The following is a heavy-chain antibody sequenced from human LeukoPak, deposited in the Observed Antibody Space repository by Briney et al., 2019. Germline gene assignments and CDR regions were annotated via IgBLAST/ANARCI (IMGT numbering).Heavy chain of an antibody. D-gene: IGHD5-18*01. J-gene: IGHJ4*02. CDR3: AKEGYIYGYADF. CDR1: GFTFSSYG. CDR2: IWYDGSNK. Sequence: GGSLRLSCAASGFTFSSYGMHWVRQAPGKGLEWVAVIWYDGSNKYYADSVKGRFTISRDNSKNMVYLQMNSLRADDTAVYHCAKEGYIYGYADFWGQGTLVTVSS. V-gene: IGHV3-33*06.